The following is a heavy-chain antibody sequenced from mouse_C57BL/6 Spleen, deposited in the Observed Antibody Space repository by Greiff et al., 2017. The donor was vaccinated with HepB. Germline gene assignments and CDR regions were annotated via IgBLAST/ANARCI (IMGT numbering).Heavy chain of an antibody. J-gene: IGHJ4*01. Sequence: EVQLQQSGPELVKPGASVKISCKASGYTFTDYYMNWVKQSHGKSLEWIGDINPNNGGTSYNQKFKGKATLTVDKSSSTAYMELRSLTSEDSAVYYCARWAYYSNYGRDYYAMDYWGQGTSVTVSS. CDR3: ARWAYYSNYGRDYYAMDY. CDR2: INPNNGGT. D-gene: IGHD2-5*01. V-gene: IGHV1-26*01. CDR1: GYTFTDYY.